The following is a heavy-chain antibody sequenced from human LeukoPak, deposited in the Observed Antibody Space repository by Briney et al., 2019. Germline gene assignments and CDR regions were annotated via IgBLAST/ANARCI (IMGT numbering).Heavy chain of an antibody. D-gene: IGHD4-17*01. J-gene: IGHJ5*02. CDR2: IYHSGSI. Sequence: SETLSLTCSVSGYSISSGYYWGWIRQPPGKGLEWIGSIYHSGSIYYNPSLKSRVTIPVDTSKNQFSLKLTSVTAADTAVYYCAKGGALRRVGRVDPWGQGTLVTVSS. V-gene: IGHV4-38-2*02. CDR1: GYSISSGYY. CDR3: AKGGALRRVGRVDP.